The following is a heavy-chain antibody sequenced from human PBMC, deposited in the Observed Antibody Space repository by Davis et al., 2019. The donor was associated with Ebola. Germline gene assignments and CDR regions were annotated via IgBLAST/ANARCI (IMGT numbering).Heavy chain of an antibody. V-gene: IGHV1-46*01. J-gene: IGHJ6*02. CDR3: AREGGNSNILRYYYYYGMDV. CDR2: INPSGGST. D-gene: IGHD4-23*01. CDR1: GYSFTSYY. Sequence: GESLKISCKGSGYSFTSYYMHWVRQAPGQGLEWMGIINPSGGSTSYAQKFQGRVTMTRDTSTSTVYMELSSLRSEDTAVYYCAREGGNSNILRYYYYYGMDVWGQGTTVTVSS.